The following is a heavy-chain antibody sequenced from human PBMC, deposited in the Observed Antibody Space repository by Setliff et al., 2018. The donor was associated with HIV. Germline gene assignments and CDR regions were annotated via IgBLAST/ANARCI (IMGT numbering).Heavy chain of an antibody. V-gene: IGHV1-46*01. CDR2: INPSGGST. J-gene: IGHJ5*02. CDR3: AKDDRYYYDTSGSPSNWFDP. CDR1: GYTFIDYY. D-gene: IGHD3-22*01. Sequence: ASVKVSCKASGYTFIDYYMHWVRQAPGQGLEWMGMINPSGGSTSYAQNFQGRVTMARDTSTHTVYMELSSLRSEDTAVYYCAKDDRYYYDTSGSPSNWFDPWGQGTQVTVSS.